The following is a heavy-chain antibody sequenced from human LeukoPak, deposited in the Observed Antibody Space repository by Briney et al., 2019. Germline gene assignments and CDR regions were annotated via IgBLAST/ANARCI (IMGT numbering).Heavy chain of an antibody. J-gene: IGHJ6*02. D-gene: IGHD6-6*01. Sequence: GESLNLSCKGSGYIFPNYWIGWARQTPGKGLEWMWLIYPGDSDTRYRPSFEGPVTISADKSISTAYLQWSSLKASDTAMYYCARTSSSGSRPLNYGMDVWGRGTTVTVSS. CDR1: GYIFPNYW. CDR2: IYPGDSDT. V-gene: IGHV5-51*01. CDR3: ARTSSSGSRPLNYGMDV.